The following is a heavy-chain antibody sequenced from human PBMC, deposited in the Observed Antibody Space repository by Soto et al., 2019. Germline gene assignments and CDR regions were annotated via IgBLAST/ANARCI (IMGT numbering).Heavy chain of an antibody. J-gene: IGHJ6*02. V-gene: IGHV1-69*13. CDR1: GGTFSSYA. Sequence: ASVKVSCKASGGTFSSYAISWVRQAPGQGLEWMGGIIPIFGTANYAQKFQGRVTITADESTSTAYMELSSLRSEDTAVYYCARGTGTTLPPYYYYYYGMDVWGQGTTVTVSS. D-gene: IGHD1-7*01. CDR2: IIPIFGTA. CDR3: ARGTGTTLPPYYYYYYGMDV.